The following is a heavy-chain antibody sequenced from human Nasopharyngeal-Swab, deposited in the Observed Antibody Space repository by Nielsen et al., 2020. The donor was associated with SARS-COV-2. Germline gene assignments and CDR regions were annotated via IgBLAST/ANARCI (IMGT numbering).Heavy chain of an antibody. D-gene: IGHD3-9*01. CDR2: ISSSSSYI. V-gene: IGHV3-21*01. CDR3: ARGCVLTGPSCYYYGMDV. Sequence: WIRQPPGKGLEWVSSISSSSSYIYYAGSVKGRFTISRDNAKNSLYVQMNGLRAEDTAVYYCARGCVLTGPSCYYYGMDVWGQGTTVTVSS. J-gene: IGHJ6*02.